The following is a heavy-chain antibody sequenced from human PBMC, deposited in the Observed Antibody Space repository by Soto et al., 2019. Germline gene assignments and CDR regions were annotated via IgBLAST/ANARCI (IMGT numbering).Heavy chain of an antibody. CDR2: INSYSNYI. V-gene: IGHV3-21*01. CDR1: GFTFSSYA. Sequence: PGGSLRLSCAASGFTFSSYAMNWVRQAPGKGLEWVASINSYSNYIYYADSVKGRFTISRDNAKNSMSLQMNSLRDEDTAVYYCAREETAWPLAYGLDVWGQGTTVTVSS. D-gene: IGHD2-21*02. CDR3: AREETAWPLAYGLDV. J-gene: IGHJ6*02.